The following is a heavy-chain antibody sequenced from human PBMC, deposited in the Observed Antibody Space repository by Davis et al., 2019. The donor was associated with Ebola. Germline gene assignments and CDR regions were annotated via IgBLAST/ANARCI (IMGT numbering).Heavy chain of an antibody. V-gene: IGHV1-3*04. Sequence: ASVKVSCKASGYTFTDYALDWVRQAPGQRLEWMGWINTGNENTKYSQNFQGRVSFTRDTSANTVYMELSSLRSEDTALYYCARGYYFGSGNYFDYWGQGTLVTVSS. CDR2: INTGNENT. D-gene: IGHD3-10*01. J-gene: IGHJ4*02. CDR3: ARGYYFGSGNYFDY. CDR1: GYTFTDYA.